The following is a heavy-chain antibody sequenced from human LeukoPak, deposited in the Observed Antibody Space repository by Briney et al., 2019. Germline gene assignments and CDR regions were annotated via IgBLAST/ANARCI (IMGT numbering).Heavy chain of an antibody. D-gene: IGHD6-13*01. CDR3: EKVYSSSGSGAGCFAP. CDR1: GDSVSSNSAA. Sequence: SQTLSLTCAISGDSVSSNSAAWNWIRQSPSRGLEWLGRTYYRSKWYNDYAVSVKSRITINPDTSKNQFSLQLNSVTPEDTAVYHCEKVYSSSGSGAGCFAPGGQEPLVPVS. V-gene: IGHV6-1*01. J-gene: IGHJ5*02. CDR2: TYYRSKWYN.